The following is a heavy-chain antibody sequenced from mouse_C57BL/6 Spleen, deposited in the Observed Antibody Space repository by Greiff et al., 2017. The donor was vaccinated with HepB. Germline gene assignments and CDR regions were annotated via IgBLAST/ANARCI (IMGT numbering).Heavy chain of an antibody. D-gene: IGHD1-1*02. CDR2: INYDGSST. Sequence: EVKLMESEGGLVQPGSSMKLSCTASGFTFSDYYMAWVRQVPEKGLEWVANINYDGSSTYYLDSLKSRFIISRDNAKNILYLQMSSLKSEDTATYYCARDPAGDWYFDVWGTGTTVTVSS. J-gene: IGHJ1*03. CDR1: GFTFSDYY. V-gene: IGHV5-16*01. CDR3: ARDPAGDWYFDV.